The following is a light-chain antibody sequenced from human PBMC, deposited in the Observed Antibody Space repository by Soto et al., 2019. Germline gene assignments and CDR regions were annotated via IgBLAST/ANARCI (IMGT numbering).Light chain of an antibody. CDR1: SSDVGGYNF. J-gene: IGLJ1*01. CDR3: CSYAGSYTHV. Sequence: QSALTQPRSVSGSPGQSVTISCTGTSSDVGGYNFVSWYQQHPGKAPKLMIYDVNKRPSGVPDRFSGSKSGNTASLTIYGLQAEDEADYYCCSYAGSYTHVFGTGTKVTVL. V-gene: IGLV2-11*01. CDR2: DVN.